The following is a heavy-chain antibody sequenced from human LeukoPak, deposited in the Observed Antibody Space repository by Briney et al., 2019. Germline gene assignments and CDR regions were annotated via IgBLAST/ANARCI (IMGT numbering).Heavy chain of an antibody. J-gene: IGHJ6*04. CDR1: GFTFSSYW. CDR3: ASRSYCSSTSCYYYYYGMDV. CDR2: IKQDGSEK. D-gene: IGHD2-2*01. Sequence: GGSLRLSCAASGFTFSSYWMSWVRQAPGKGLEWVANIKQDGSEKYYVDSVKGRFTISRDNAKNSLYLQMNSLIDEDTAVYYCASRSYCSSTSCYYYYYGMDVWCKGTTVTVSS. V-gene: IGHV3-7*03.